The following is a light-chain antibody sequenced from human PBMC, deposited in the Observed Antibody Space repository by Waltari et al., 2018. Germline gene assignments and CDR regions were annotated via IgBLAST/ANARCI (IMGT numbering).Light chain of an antibody. J-gene: IGLJ3*02. CDR2: QDT. CDR1: KLGDKY. V-gene: IGLV3-1*01. CDR3: LAWDSSTAWV. Sequence: SYELTQPPSVSVSPGQTASITRSEDKLGDKYASWYQQKPGQSPVLVIYQDTKRPSGIPERFTGSNSGNTATLTISGTQGMDEADYYCLAWDSSTAWVFGGGTKLTVL.